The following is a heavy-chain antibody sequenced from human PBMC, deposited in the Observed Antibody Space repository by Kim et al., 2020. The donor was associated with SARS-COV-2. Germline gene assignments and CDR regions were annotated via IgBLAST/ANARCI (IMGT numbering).Heavy chain of an antibody. Sequence: GRFTISRDNAKTTLYLQMNSLRAADTAVYYCARLLYYYGWGTHLGGYFDYWGQGTLVTVSS. V-gene: IGHV3-11*06. J-gene: IGHJ4*02. CDR3: ARLLYYYGWGTHLGGYFDY. D-gene: IGHD3-10*01.